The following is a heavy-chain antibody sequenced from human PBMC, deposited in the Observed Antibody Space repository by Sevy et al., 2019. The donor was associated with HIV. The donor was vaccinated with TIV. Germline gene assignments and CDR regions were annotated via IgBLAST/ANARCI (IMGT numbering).Heavy chain of an antibody. J-gene: IGHJ4*02. CDR1: GFTFSSYE. CDR2: ISNSGSTI. V-gene: IGHV3-48*03. Sequence: GGYLRLSCTASGFTFSSYEMNWVRQAPGKGLEWVSYISNSGSTIQYSDSVKGRFTVSRDNAKNSLYLQMNSLRAEDTAVYYCARYLPPSAATVPHFDYWGRGTLVTVSS. CDR3: ARYLPPSAATVPHFDY. D-gene: IGHD4-17*01.